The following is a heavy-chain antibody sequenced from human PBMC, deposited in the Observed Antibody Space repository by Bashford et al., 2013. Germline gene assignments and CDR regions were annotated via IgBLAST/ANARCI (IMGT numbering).Heavy chain of an antibody. CDR2: INNDGSII. CDR1: IHFSSYW. V-gene: IGHV3-74*03. Sequence: PGGSLRLVPVQPLIHFSSYWMHWVRQAPGKGLVWVSRINNDGSIIQSADSVKGRFTISRDNAKNTLYLQMNSLRAEDTAVYYCARVNGGYWGQGTLVTVSS. CDR3: ARVNGGY. D-gene: IGHD2-8*01. J-gene: IGHJ4*02.